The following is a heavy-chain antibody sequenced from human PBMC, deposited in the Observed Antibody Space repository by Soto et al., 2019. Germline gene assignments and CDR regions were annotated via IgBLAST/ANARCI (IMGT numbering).Heavy chain of an antibody. J-gene: IGHJ5*02. CDR2: INHSGST. Sequence: KASETLSLTCAVYGGPFSGYYWSWIRQPPGKGLEWIGEINHSGSTNYNPSLKSRVTISVDTSKNQFSLKLSSVTAADTAVYYCAREGSYYYGSGSYHNWFDPWGQGTLVTVSS. CDR1: GGPFSGYY. V-gene: IGHV4-34*01. CDR3: AREGSYYYGSGSYHNWFDP. D-gene: IGHD3-10*01.